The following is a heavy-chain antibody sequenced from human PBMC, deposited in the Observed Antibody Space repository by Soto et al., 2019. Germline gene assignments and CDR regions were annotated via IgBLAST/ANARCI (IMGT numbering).Heavy chain of an antibody. V-gene: IGHV3-15*04. CDR2: LESTGSGEAT. J-gene: IGHJ4*02. CDR1: GIIVSDPL. Sequence: GGSLRLSCAASGIIVSDPLMNWVHQAPGKGLEWVGRLESTGSGEATDFASTVKGRFTISRDDSKNTLSLHMTRLEPEDTDLYYSVPESHVSPYYFEEWGQGAMVPVYS. CDR3: VPESHVSPYYFEE.